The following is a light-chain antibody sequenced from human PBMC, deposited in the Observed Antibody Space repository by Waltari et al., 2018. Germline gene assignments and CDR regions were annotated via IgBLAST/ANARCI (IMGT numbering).Light chain of an antibody. J-gene: IGLJ3*02. Sequence: QSALTQPASVSASPGQSITISCKGTSSDIGSYNLVSWYQQHPGKAPKVMIYDVTKRPSGVSNRFSGSKSGYTASLTVSGLQAEDERDYYCCSYAGDSLWVFGGGTKLTVL. V-gene: IGLV2-23*02. CDR3: CSYAGDSLWV. CDR2: DVT. CDR1: SSDIGSYNL.